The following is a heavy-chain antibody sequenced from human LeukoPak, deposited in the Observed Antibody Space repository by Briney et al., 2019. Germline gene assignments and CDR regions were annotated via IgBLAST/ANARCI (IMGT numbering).Heavy chain of an antibody. V-gene: IGHV3-74*01. CDR3: ARLQLEYYFDY. CDR1: GFSFSSYL. CDR2: IKSDGKT. J-gene: IGHJ4*02. D-gene: IGHD6-13*01. Sequence: SGGSLRLSCAASGFSFSSYLMHWVRQAPGKGLVWVSRIKSDGKTNYADSVKGRFTISRGNAKNTVSLQMNSLRAEDTGVYYCARLQLEYYFDYWGQGTLVTVSS.